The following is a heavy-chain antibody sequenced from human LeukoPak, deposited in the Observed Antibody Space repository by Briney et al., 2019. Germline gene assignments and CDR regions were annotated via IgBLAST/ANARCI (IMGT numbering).Heavy chain of an antibody. Sequence: LETLSLTCTVSGGSISSSSYYWGWIRQPPGKGLEWIGSIYYSGSTYYNPSLKSRVTISVDTSKNQFSLKLSSVTAADTAVYYCARSGDTAMVSGGCWGQGTLVTVS. CDR2: IYYSGST. V-gene: IGHV4-39*07. J-gene: IGHJ4*02. CDR3: ARSGDTAMVSGGC. CDR1: GGSISSSSYY. D-gene: IGHD5-18*01.